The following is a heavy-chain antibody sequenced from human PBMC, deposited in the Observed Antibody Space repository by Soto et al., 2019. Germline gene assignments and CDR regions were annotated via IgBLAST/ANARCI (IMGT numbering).Heavy chain of an antibody. D-gene: IGHD6-19*01. CDR2: IAHGGST. Sequence: QVQLQQWGAGLLKPSETLSLTCAVYGGSFRGYYWTWIRQPPGEGLEWNGEIAHGGSTNYNPSLTSRVTISVDQTKNHFALMLSSVTAADTAVYYGARGTYSGGTRYFDLWGRGTLVTVSS. J-gene: IGHJ2*01. CDR1: GGSFRGYY. V-gene: IGHV4-34*01. CDR3: ARGTYSGGTRYFDL.